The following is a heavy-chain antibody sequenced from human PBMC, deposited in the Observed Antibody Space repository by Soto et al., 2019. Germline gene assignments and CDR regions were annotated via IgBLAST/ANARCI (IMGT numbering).Heavy chain of an antibody. V-gene: IGHV1-18*04. CDR2: ISGYNGNT. CDR3: ASFQVVPGASWFDP. Sequence: QVRLVQSGGEVKKPGASVKVSCKAYGYAFANYGITWVRQAPGQGLEYMGWISGYNGNTNYEQKLQGTVTMTTDTSASAVYLELRSLRSDGTADYYCASFQVVPGASWFDPWCQATLVTDSS. J-gene: IGHJ5*02. CDR1: GYAFANYG. D-gene: IGHD2-2*01.